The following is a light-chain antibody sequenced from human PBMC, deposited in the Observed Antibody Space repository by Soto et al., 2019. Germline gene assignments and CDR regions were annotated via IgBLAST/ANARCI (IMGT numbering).Light chain of an antibody. J-gene: IGKJ4*01. V-gene: IGKV3-20*01. CDR1: QRISNDH. CDR2: GTS. Sequence: TPTPRPLSLSPAETITPSCSTSQRISNDHLAWYQQKPGQAPRLLIHGTSNRAAGIPDRFSGSGSGTDFTLTFTRLEPEDFAVYYCEYYGTSMTFGGGTKVDIK. CDR3: EYYGTSMT.